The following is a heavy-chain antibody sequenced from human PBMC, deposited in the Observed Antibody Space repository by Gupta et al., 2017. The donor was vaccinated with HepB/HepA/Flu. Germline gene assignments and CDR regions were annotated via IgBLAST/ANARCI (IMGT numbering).Heavy chain of an antibody. CDR3: ARHSPPYSSSWCLSGSGWFDP. CDR2: IYYSGST. V-gene: IGHV4-39*01. CDR1: GGSISSSSYY. Sequence: QLQLQESGPGLVKPSETLSLTCTVSGGSISSSSYYWGWIRQPPGKGLEWIGSIYYSGSTYYNPSLKSRVTISVDTSKNQFSLKLSSVTAADTAVYYCARHSPPYSSSWCLSGSGWFDPWGQGTLVTVSS. J-gene: IGHJ5*02. D-gene: IGHD6-13*01.